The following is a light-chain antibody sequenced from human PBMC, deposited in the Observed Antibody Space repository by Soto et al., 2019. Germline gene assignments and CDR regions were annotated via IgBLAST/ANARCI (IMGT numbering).Light chain of an antibody. CDR2: AAS. CDR3: QHYNSYSEA. V-gene: IGKV1-27*01. J-gene: IGKJ1*01. CDR1: QVISNY. Sequence: IPFTQSPSSLSASVGDRGSITCRASQVISNYLAWYQQKPGKVPKLLIYAASTLQSGVPSRFSGSGSGTDFTLTISSLQPDDFATYYCQHYNSYSEAFGQGTKVDIK.